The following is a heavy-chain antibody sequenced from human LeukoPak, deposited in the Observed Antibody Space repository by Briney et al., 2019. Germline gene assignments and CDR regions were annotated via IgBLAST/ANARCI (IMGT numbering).Heavy chain of an antibody. Sequence: SETLSLTCTVSGGSLSSYYWSWIRQPPGKGLEWIGYIYYSGSTNYNPSLKSRVTISVDTSKNQFSLKLSSVTAADTAVYYCARVTTVTGYYYYYYMDVWGKGTTVTVSS. CDR1: GGSLSSYY. J-gene: IGHJ6*03. V-gene: IGHV4-59*01. D-gene: IGHD4-17*01. CDR2: IYYSGST. CDR3: ARVTTVTGYYYYYYMDV.